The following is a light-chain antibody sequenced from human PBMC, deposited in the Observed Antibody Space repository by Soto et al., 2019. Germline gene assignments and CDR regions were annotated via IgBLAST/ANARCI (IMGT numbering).Light chain of an antibody. CDR2: DAT. V-gene: IGKV3-11*01. Sequence: ELTQSPATLSLSPGEGASLSCRASQSISKYLAWYQQKPGQAPRLLIYDATNRATGIPARFSGSGYVTEFTLAISSLEPEDFAVYFCQERSHWTSLTFGGGTKVEI. CDR1: QSISKY. CDR3: QERSHWTSLT. J-gene: IGKJ4*01.